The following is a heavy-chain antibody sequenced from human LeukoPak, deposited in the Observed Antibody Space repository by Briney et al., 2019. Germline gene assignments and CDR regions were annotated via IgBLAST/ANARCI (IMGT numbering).Heavy chain of an antibody. D-gene: IGHD6-13*01. V-gene: IGHV1-18*01. Sequence: ASVKVSCKASGYSFTTYGFSWMRQAPGQGLEWMGIIAYNGNTYYAENLHGRVTMTTDSSTNTAYMELRNLRSDDTAVYYCARYSSSWYLYDYWGQGTLVTVSS. CDR3: ARYSSSWYLYDY. J-gene: IGHJ4*02. CDR2: IAYNGNT. CDR1: GYSFTTYG.